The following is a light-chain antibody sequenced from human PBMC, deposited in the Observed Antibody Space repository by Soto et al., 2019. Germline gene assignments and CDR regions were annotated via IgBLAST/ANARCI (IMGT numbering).Light chain of an antibody. Sequence: EIAMTQSPATQSPSPVERATLSCRPSHNSSSSLVGYQQQTGEAPRLLLYGASTRATGRPARFSGSGSGTEFTLTISSMQYEDFAVYYCQQYNNWPPCTFGEGTKVDIK. CDR2: GAS. CDR1: HNSSSS. CDR3: QQYNNWPPCT. V-gene: IGKV3-15*01. J-gene: IGKJ2*02.